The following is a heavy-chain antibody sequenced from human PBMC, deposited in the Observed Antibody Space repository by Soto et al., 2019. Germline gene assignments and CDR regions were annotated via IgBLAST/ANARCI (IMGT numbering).Heavy chain of an antibody. CDR1: GGSISSYY. J-gene: IGHJ6*03. D-gene: IGHD3-3*01. CDR2: IYYSGST. Sequence: QVQLQESGPGLVKPSETLSLTCTVSGGSISSYYWSWIRQPPGKGLEWIGYIYYSGSTNYNPSLKRRVTLSVDTSKNQFSLKLSSVTAADTAVYYCATRAADYDFWSGYYSYYYYMDVWGKGTTVTVSS. CDR3: ATRAADYDFWSGYYSYYYYMDV. V-gene: IGHV4-59*08.